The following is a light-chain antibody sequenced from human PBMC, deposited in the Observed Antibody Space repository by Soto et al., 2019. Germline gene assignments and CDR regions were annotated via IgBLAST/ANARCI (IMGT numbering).Light chain of an antibody. Sequence: QSALTQPASVSGSPGQSITISCTGTSSDVGAYNFVSWHQQHPGKAPKLMIYNVYDRPSGISYRFSGPKSGNTASLTISGIQGEEEDDYYCSEYTVSRTYVFGTGTKVNV. CDR3: SEYTVSRTYV. V-gene: IGLV2-14*03. CDR1: SSDVGAYNF. J-gene: IGLJ1*01. CDR2: NVY.